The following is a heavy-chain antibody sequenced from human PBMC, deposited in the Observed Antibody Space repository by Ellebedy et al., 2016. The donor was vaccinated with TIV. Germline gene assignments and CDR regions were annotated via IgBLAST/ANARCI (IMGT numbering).Heavy chain of an antibody. CDR2: IHYTGST. CDR1: GGSISGYY. J-gene: IGHJ4*02. CDR3: ARALGSSWSVFDH. Sequence: MPSDTLSLTCTVSGGSISGYYWSWIRQSPEKGLEWNGYIHYTGSTNYNPSLKSRVTTSVDTSKHQFSLKMTSVSAADTALYFCARALGSSWSVFDHWGQGTLVTVSS. V-gene: IGHV4-59*01. D-gene: IGHD6-19*01.